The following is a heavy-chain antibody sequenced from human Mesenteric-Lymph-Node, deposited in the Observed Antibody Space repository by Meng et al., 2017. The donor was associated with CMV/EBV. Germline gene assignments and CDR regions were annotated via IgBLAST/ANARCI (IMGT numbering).Heavy chain of an antibody. CDR1: GDSISSYY. Sequence: SETLSLTCSVSGDSISSYYWSWIRQPPGKGLEWIGYIYYSGSTQYNPSLKSRVTISVDTSKNQFSLRLSSVTAADTAVYYCARGDCGGDCYPPAIYYYGMDVWGQGTTVTVSS. V-gene: IGHV4-59*01. CDR3: ARGDCGGDCYPPAIYYYGMDV. D-gene: IGHD2-21*01. J-gene: IGHJ6*02. CDR2: IYYSGST.